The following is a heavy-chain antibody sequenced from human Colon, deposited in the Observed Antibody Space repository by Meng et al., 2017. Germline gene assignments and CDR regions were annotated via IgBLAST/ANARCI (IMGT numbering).Heavy chain of an antibody. V-gene: IGHV4-59*01. CDR3: ARDGDYDSNYFDS. Sequence: SEILSLTCTVSGGSITSYYWNWIRQAPGKGLEWIGAKFFSWGTNYNPFRKSRVTISVATSKNQFSLKLSSVTTADTAVYYCARDGDYDSNYFDSWGQGTLVTVSS. D-gene: IGHD4-17*01. CDR1: GGSITSYY. CDR2: KFFSWGT. J-gene: IGHJ4*02.